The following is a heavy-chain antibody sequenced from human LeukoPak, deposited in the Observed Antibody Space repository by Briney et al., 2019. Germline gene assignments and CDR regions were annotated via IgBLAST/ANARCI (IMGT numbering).Heavy chain of an antibody. CDR1: GFTFSSYA. CDR2: ISYDGSNK. CDR3: ARGLSSGWYYFDY. Sequence: GGSLRLSCAASGFTFSSYAMHWVRQAPGKGLEWVAVISYDGSNKYYADSVKGRFTISRDNSKNTLYLQMNSLRAEDTAVYYCARGLSSGWYYFDYWSQGTLVTVSS. V-gene: IGHV3-30*04. D-gene: IGHD6-19*01. J-gene: IGHJ4*02.